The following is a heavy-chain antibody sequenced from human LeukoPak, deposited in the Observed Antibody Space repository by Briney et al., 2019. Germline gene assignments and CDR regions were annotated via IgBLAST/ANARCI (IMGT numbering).Heavy chain of an antibody. V-gene: IGHV3-7*01. Sequence: GFLRLSCAASGFTFSNYWMSWVRQAPGKGLEWVANIKQDGSEKYYVDSVTGRFTISRDNAKNSLYLQMNSLRAEDTAVYYCARWATSYDFWGQGTLVTVSS. CDR1: GFTFSNYW. CDR3: ARWATSYDF. J-gene: IGHJ4*02. D-gene: IGHD3-10*01. CDR2: IKQDGSEK.